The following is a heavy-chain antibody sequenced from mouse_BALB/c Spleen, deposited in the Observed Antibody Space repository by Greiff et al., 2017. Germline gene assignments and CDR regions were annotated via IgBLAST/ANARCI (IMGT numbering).Heavy chain of an antibody. J-gene: IGHJ4*01. CDR3: AREKEGAMDY. V-gene: IGHV5-9-4*01. CDR2: ISSGGSYT. CDR1: GFTFSSYA. Sequence: EVQLVESGGGLVKPGGSLKLSCAASGFTFSSYAMSWVRQSPEKRLEWVAEISSGGSYTYYPDTVTGRFTISRDNAKNTLYLEMSSLRSEDTAMYYCAREKEGAMDYWGQGTSVTVSS.